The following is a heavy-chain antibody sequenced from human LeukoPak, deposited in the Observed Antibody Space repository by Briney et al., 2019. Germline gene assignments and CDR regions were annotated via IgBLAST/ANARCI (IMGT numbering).Heavy chain of an antibody. Sequence: GGSLRLSCAASGFTFSSYGMHWVHQAPGKGLEWVAFIRYDGSNKYYADSVKGRFTISRDNSKNTLYLQMNSLRAEDTAVYYCAEGYRGSYYYMDVWGKGTTVTVSS. CDR3: AEGYRGSYYYMDV. D-gene: IGHD4-11*01. CDR1: GFTFSSYG. V-gene: IGHV3-30*02. CDR2: IRYDGSNK. J-gene: IGHJ6*03.